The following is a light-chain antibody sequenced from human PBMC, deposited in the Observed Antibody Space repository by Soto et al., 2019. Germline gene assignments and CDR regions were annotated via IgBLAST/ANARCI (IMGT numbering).Light chain of an antibody. CDR2: GAS. J-gene: IGKJ1*01. V-gene: IGKV3-20*01. CDR3: QQYGSSGT. CDR1: PTISNY. Sequence: TQSPSSLSASVGDRFTIVCLASPTISNYLNWYQQKPGQAPSLLIYGASNRATGIPDRFSGGGSGTDFTLAISRLEPEDFAVYYCQQYGSSGTFGQGTKV.